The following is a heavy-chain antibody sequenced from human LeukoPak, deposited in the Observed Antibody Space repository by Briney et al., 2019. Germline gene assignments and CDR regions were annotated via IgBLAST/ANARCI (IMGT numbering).Heavy chain of an antibody. Sequence: GGSLRLSCVTSGFTFSNHAMHWVRQGPGKGLEWVAVISDDGTSKFYADSVKGRFTIFRDNSKNTLFLQINSLKPEDTAMYYCARVDDLDAFDIWGQGTLVTVSS. CDR3: ARVDDLDAFDI. J-gene: IGHJ3*02. CDR2: ISDDGTSK. V-gene: IGHV3-30*04. CDR1: GFTFSNHA. D-gene: IGHD2-2*03.